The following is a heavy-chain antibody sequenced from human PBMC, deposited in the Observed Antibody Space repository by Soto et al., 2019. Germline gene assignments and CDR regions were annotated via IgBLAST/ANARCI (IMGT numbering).Heavy chain of an antibody. CDR1: GFTFSSYA. CDR2: ISGGGGST. Sequence: PGGSLRLSCVASGFTFSSYAMSWVRQAPGKGLEWVSGISGGGGSTHYADSVKGRFTISRDNSKNTLYLQMDSLRAEDTALYYCAKSPSVVVVAAGYLGVYRGQGTLVTVSS. J-gene: IGHJ4*02. D-gene: IGHD2-15*01. CDR3: AKSPSVVVVAAGYLGVY. V-gene: IGHV3-23*01.